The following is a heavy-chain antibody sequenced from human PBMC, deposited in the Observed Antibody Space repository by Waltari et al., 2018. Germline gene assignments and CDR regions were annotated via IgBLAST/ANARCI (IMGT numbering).Heavy chain of an antibody. J-gene: IGHJ5*02. CDR3: ARGHGGXWSRGWFDX. CDR1: GYTITSYD. CDR2: XXPNSGNX. Sequence: QVQLVQSGAEVKKPGASVKVSCTASGYTITSYDINWVRPATGQGLEWMGWXXPNSGNXGXAQKFQGKVXITRNTSXSTAYMELSSLRSEDTAVXYCARGHGGXWSRGWFDXWGQGTXVXXXS. V-gene: IGHV1-8*03. D-gene: IGHD2-21*01.